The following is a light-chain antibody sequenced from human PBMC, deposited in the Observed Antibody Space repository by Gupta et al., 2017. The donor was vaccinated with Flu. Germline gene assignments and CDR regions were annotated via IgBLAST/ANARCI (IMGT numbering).Light chain of an antibody. CDR2: RNN. V-gene: IGLV1-47*01. J-gene: IGLJ1*01. CDR1: SSNMGRDF. Sequence: MVTISCSGSSSNMGRDFVSWYQHVPGTAPKLLIHRNNKRPSGVPDRFSASKSGTSASLAISGLRAEDEADYYCTVWDDRLSAYVFGSGTKVTVL. CDR3: TVWDDRLSAYV.